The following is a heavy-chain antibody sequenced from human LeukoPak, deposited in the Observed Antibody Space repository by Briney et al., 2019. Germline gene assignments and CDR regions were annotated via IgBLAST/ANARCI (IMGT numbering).Heavy chain of an antibody. D-gene: IGHD6-19*01. J-gene: IGHJ4*01. CDR1: GFTFSSYW. CDR3: ARDSSGWYGGYFDY. V-gene: IGHV3-74*01. CDR2: INSDGSSI. Sequence: PGGSLRLSCAASGFTFSSYWMHWVRQAPGKGLVWVSHINSDGSSISYADSVKGRFTISRDNAKNTLYLQMNSLRAEDTAVYYCARDSSGWYGGYFDYWGQEPWSPSPQ.